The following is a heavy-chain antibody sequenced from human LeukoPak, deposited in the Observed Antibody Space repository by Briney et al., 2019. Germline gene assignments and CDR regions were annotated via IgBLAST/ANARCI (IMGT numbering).Heavy chain of an antibody. CDR1: VFTFSSYS. Sequence: GGSLRLSCAASVFTFSSYSMSWVPQAPGKGLEWVANIKGDGSDNHYVDSVRGRFTISRDNAKNSLYLQMSSLRAEDTAVYFCAMELGYYRMDVWGQGTLVTVSS. CDR2: IKGDGSDN. V-gene: IGHV3-7*04. J-gene: IGHJ6*02. CDR3: AMELGYYRMDV.